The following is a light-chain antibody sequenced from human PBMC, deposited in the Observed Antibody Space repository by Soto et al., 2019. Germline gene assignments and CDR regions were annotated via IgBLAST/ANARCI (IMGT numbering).Light chain of an antibody. CDR3: QQYCDWPLT. J-gene: IGKJ4*01. Sequence: EIVVTQSPATLSVSPGERATLSCRASQSVGNNFAWYQQKPGQPPRLLIFATSTRATGVPARFSGSGSGTEFTLTISSLQSEDFAVYYCQQYCDWPLTFGGGAKVEIE. CDR1: QSVGNN. CDR2: ATS. V-gene: IGKV3-15*01.